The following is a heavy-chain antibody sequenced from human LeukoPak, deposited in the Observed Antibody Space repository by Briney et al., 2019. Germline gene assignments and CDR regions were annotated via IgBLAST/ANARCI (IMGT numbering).Heavy chain of an antibody. CDR2: ISSSSSYI. V-gene: IGHV3-21*01. J-gene: IGHJ4*02. D-gene: IGHD2-15*01. Sequence: GGSLRLSCAASRFTFSSYSVNWVRQAPGKGLEWVSSISSSSSYIYYADSVKGRFTISRDNSKNTLYLQMNSLRAEDTAVYYCAKDPCSGGSCYVDYWGQGTLVTVSS. CDR1: RFTFSSYS. CDR3: AKDPCSGGSCYVDY.